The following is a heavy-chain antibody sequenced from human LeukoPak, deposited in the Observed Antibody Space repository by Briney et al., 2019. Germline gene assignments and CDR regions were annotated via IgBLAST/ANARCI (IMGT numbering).Heavy chain of an antibody. J-gene: IGHJ4*02. CDR1: GFTFSSYG. V-gene: IGHV3-33*01. CDR2: IWYDGSNK. D-gene: IGHD3-9*01. CDR3: ARMGFYDILTGYLDY. Sequence: GGSLRLSCAASGFTFSSYGMHWVRQAPGKGLEWVAGIWYDGSNKYYADSVKGRFTISRDNSKNTLYLQMNSLRAEDTAVYYCARMGFYDILTGYLDYWGQGTLVTVSS.